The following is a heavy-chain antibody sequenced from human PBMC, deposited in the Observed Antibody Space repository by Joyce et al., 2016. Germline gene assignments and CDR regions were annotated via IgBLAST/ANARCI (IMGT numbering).Heavy chain of an antibody. Sequence: QLQLQESGPGLVKPSQTLSLTCTVYGASVSRGSYYWTWIWQPAGKGLEWIGRMYTNGNPNIRPPLRSRAPMSLDTSGNQVSLRLTSVTAADTAMYYCVREPPGGSFDYWGQGILITVSS. CDR1: GASVSRGSYY. D-gene: IGHD1-14*01. V-gene: IGHV4-61*02. J-gene: IGHJ4*02. CDR3: VREPPGGSFDY. CDR2: MYTNGNP.